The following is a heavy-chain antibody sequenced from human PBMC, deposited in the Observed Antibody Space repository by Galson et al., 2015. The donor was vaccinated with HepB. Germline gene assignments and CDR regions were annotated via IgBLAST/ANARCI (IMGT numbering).Heavy chain of an antibody. CDR1: GFTFSSYA. Sequence: SLRLSCAASGFTFSSYAMSWVRQAPGKGLEWVSAISGSGGSTYYADSVKGRFTISRDNSKNTLYLQMNSLRAEDTAVYYCAHCGGDYDAFDIWGQGTMVTVSS. D-gene: IGHD2-21*02. CDR3: AHCGGDYDAFDI. J-gene: IGHJ3*02. V-gene: IGHV3-23*01. CDR2: ISGSGGST.